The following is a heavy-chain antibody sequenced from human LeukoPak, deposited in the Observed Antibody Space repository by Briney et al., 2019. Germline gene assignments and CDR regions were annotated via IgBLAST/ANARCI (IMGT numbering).Heavy chain of an antibody. V-gene: IGHV3-72*01. CDR2: IKNKAKSYTT. CDR1: GFFFSDPY. Sequence: PGGSLRLSCAASGFFFSDPYMEWVRQAPGKGLEWVGRIKNKAKSYTTKYAASVKGRFTISRDDSKNSLYLQMDSLKTEDTAVYFCARSRLGALDYWGQGTLVTVSS. CDR3: ARSRLGALDY. D-gene: IGHD1-26*01. J-gene: IGHJ4*02.